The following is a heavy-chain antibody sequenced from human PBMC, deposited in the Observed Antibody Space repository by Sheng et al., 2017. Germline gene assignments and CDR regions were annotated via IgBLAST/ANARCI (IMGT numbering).Heavy chain of an antibody. CDR1: GFTFDDYG. Sequence: EVQLVESGGGVVRPGGSLRLSCAASGFTFDDYGMSWVRQAPGKGLEWVSGINWNGGSTGYADSVKGRFTISRDNAKNSLYLQMNNLRAEDTALYHCARAFTPRIAVAGTLLWFDPWGQGTLVTVSS. J-gene: IGHJ5*02. V-gene: IGHV3-20*01. CDR3: ARAFTPRIAVAGTLLWFDP. CDR2: INWNGGST. D-gene: IGHD6-19*01.